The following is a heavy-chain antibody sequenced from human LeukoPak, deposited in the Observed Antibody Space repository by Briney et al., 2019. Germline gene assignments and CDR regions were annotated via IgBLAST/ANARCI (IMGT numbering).Heavy chain of an antibody. CDR3: AGGFGFLIES. Sequence: PGGSLRLSCAASGFTFSSYYMAWVRQAPGKGLEWVANIKQDGSEKYYVGSVKGRFTISRDNAKNSLYLQLNSLRVEDTAVYFCAGGFGFLIESWGQGTLVTVS. CDR2: IKQDGSEK. V-gene: IGHV3-7*04. CDR1: GFTFSSYY. J-gene: IGHJ4*02. D-gene: IGHD3-16*01.